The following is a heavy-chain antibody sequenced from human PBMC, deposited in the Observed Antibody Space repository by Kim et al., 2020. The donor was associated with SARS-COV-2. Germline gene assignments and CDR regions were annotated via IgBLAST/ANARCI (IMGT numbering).Heavy chain of an antibody. V-gene: IGHV3-30*01. D-gene: IGHD2-2*01. CDR2: K. J-gene: IGHJ4*02. CDR3: ATVPAASSYDY. Sequence: KHHADPGKGRFTISRDNSKNTLYLQMNSLRAEDTAVYYCATVPAASSYDYWGQGTLVTVSS.